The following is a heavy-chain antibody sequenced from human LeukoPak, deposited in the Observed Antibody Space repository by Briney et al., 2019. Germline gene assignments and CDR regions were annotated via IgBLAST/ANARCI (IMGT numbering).Heavy chain of an antibody. V-gene: IGHV3-15*01. CDR3: ATDFPPVDIVGD. D-gene: IGHD5-12*01. CDR1: GFTFGDYA. CDR2: IKSKTDGGTT. J-gene: IGHJ4*02. Sequence: PGGSLRLSCTASGFTFGDYAMSWVRQAPGKGLEWVGRIKSKTDGGTTDYAAPVKGRFTISRDDSKNTLYLQMNSLKTEDTAAYYCATDFPPVDIVGDWGQGTLVTVSS.